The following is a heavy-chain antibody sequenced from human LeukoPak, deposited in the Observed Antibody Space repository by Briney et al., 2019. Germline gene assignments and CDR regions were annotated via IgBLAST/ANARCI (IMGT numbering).Heavy chain of an antibody. J-gene: IGHJ6*02. Sequence: GESLKISCKGSGYTFTNYWVAWVRQMPGKGLEWMGIIYPADSDIRYSPSFQGQVTISADKSISTAYLQWSSLKASATAMYYCAKGLSGTYYGIDVWGQGTTVTVSS. CDR3: AKGLSGTYYGIDV. CDR1: GYTFTNYW. CDR2: IYPADSDI. D-gene: IGHD3-10*01. V-gene: IGHV5-51*01.